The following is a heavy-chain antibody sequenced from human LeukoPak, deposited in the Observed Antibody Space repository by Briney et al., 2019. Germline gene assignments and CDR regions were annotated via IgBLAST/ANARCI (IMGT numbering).Heavy chain of an antibody. Sequence: SETLFLTCAVYGGSFSGYYWSWIRQPPGKGLEWIGEINHSGSTNYNPSLKSRVTISVDTSKNQFSLKLSSVTAADTAVYYCARVPRVRHGGRGYNWFDPWGQGTLVTVSS. D-gene: IGHD3-16*01. CDR1: GGSFSGYY. CDR3: ARVPRVRHGGRGYNWFDP. CDR2: INHSGST. V-gene: IGHV4-34*01. J-gene: IGHJ5*02.